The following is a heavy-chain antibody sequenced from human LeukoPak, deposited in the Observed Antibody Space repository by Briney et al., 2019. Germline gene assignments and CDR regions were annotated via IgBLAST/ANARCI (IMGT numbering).Heavy chain of an antibody. J-gene: IGHJ4*02. CDR1: GFTFSDYW. D-gene: IGHD5-12*01. CDR2: IKEDGSEK. Sequence: GGSLRLSCAASGFTFSDYWMTWVRQAPGKGLEWVANIKEDGSEKYYVDSVKGRFTISRDNAKNSLYLQMNSLRAEDTAVYYCARDRWLRPLDYWGQGTLVTVSS. V-gene: IGHV3-7*01. CDR3: ARDRWLRPLDY.